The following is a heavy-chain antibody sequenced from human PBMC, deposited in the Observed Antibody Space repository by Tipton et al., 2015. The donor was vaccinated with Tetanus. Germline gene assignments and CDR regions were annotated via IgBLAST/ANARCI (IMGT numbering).Heavy chain of an antibody. V-gene: IGHV6-1*01. Sequence: LRLSCAISGDSVSSNSAAWNWIRQSPSRGLEWLGRTYYRSKWYNDYAVSVKSRITINPDTSKNQFSLQLNSVTPEDTAVYYCAGATYSGSYSWFDPWGQGTLVTVSS. CDR3: AGATYSGSYSWFDP. D-gene: IGHD1-26*01. J-gene: IGHJ5*02. CDR1: GDSVSSNSAA. CDR2: TYYRSKWYN.